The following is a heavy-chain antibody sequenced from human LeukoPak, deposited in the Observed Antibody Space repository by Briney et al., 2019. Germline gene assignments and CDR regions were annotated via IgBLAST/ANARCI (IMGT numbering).Heavy chain of an antibody. V-gene: IGHV4-59*11. D-gene: IGHD3-10*01. CDR1: GDSFSSHY. J-gene: IGHJ4*02. Sequence: SETLSLTCAVSGDSFSSHYWTWIRQSPGTGLEWIGYISHIGRTNYNPSLKSRVTISIDTSKNQFSLKLSSVTAADTAVYYCARGGVARMIDYWGQGTLVTVSS. CDR2: ISHIGRT. CDR3: ARGGVARMIDY.